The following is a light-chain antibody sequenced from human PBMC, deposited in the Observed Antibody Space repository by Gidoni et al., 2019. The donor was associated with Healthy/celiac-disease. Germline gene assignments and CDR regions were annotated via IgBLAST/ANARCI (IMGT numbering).Light chain of an antibody. CDR3: QQYYSTPRT. V-gene: IGKV4-1*01. CDR2: WAS. Sequence: VMTQSLDSLAVSLGERATIHCNSSQSVLYSSSNKNYLAWYQQKPGQPPKLLIYWASTRESGVPDRFSGSGSGTDFTLTISSLQAEDVAVYYCQQYYSTPRTFGQGTKVEIK. J-gene: IGKJ1*01. CDR1: QSVLYSSSNKNY.